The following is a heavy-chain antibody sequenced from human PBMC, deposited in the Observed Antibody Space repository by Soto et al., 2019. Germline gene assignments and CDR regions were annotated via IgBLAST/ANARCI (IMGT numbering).Heavy chain of an antibody. CDR2: ISGGSSYT. Sequence: QVQLVESGGGLVKPGGSLRLACAASGFSFDDSYMSWIRQAPGKGLEWLSYISGGSSYTNYADSVKGRFTTSRDNAKRSLYLEMNSLRADDTAVYYCAKTIVAASGYYFDHWGQGNLVTVSS. J-gene: IGHJ4*02. CDR3: AKTIVAASGYYFDH. D-gene: IGHD2-21*01. V-gene: IGHV3-11*06. CDR1: GFSFDDSY.